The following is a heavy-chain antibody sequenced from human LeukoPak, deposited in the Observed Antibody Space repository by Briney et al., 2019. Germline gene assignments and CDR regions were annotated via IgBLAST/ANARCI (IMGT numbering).Heavy chain of an antibody. CDR1: GYTFTSYG. Sequence: ASVKVSCKASGYTFTSYGISRGRQAPGQGLEWMGWISAYNGNTNYAQKLQGRVTMTTDTSTSTAYMELRSLRSDDTAVYYCARDTPLSGSYHWFDPWGQGTLVTVSS. D-gene: IGHD1-26*01. V-gene: IGHV1-18*01. CDR3: ARDTPLSGSYHWFDP. CDR2: ISAYNGNT. J-gene: IGHJ5*02.